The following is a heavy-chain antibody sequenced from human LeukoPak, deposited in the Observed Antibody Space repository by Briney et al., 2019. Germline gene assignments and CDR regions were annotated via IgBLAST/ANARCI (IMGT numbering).Heavy chain of an antibody. Sequence: ASVKVSCKASGGTFSSYAISWVRQAPGQGLEWMGGIIPIFGTANYAQKFQGRVTITADGSTSTAYMELSSLRSEDTAVYYCARDSRYGSGSYYNVAAYWGQGTLVTVSS. CDR3: ARDSRYGSGSYYNVAAY. CDR2: IIPIFGTA. V-gene: IGHV1-69*13. CDR1: GGTFSSYA. J-gene: IGHJ4*02. D-gene: IGHD3-10*01.